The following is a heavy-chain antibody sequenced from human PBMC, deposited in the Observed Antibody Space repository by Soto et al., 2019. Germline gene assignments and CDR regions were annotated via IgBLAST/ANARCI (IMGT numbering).Heavy chain of an antibody. V-gene: IGHV3-33*01. CDR1: GFTFSSYG. Sequence: QVQLVESGGGVVQPGRSLRLSCAASGFTFSSYGMHWVRQAPGKGLEWVAVIWYDGSNKYYADSVKGRFTISRDNSKNTLYLQINSLRAEDTAVYYCARGDDYGTPNDYWGQGTLVTVSS. CDR2: IWYDGSNK. CDR3: ARGDDYGTPNDY. D-gene: IGHD4-17*01. J-gene: IGHJ4*02.